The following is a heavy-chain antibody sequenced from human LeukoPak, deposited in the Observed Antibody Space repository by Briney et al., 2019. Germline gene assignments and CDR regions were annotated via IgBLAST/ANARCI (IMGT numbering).Heavy chain of an antibody. CDR3: ARGIVVVPAAILVYYYYYMDA. V-gene: IGHV4-34*01. J-gene: IGHJ6*03. CDR2: INHSGST. D-gene: IGHD2-2*02. CDR1: GGSFSGYY. Sequence: SETLSLTCAVYGGSFSGYYWSWIRQPPGKGLEWIGEINHSGSTNYNPSLKSRVTISVDTSKNQFSLKLSSVTAADTAVYYCARGIVVVPAAILVYYYYYMDAWGKGTTVTVSS.